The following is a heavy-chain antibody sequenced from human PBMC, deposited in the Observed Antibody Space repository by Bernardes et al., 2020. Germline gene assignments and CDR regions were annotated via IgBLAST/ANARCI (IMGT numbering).Heavy chain of an antibody. CDR3: ASMRLRVAYCGGDCYSARIRGMDV. D-gene: IGHD2-21*01. CDR2: ISSSSSYI. J-gene: IGHJ6*02. CDR1: GFTFSSYS. V-gene: IGHV3-21*01. Sequence: GGSLRLSCAASGFTFSSYSMNWVRQAPGKGLEWVSSISSSSSYIYYADSVKGRFTISRDNAKNSLYLQMNSLRAEDTAVYYCASMRLRVAYCGGDCYSARIRGMDVWGQGTTVTVSS.